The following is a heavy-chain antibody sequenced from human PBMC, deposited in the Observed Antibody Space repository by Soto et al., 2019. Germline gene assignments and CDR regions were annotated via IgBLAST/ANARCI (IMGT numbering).Heavy chain of an antibody. CDR1: GFTFSSYA. V-gene: IGHV3-23*01. Sequence: PGGSLRLSCAASGFTFSSYAMSWVRQAPGKGLEWVSAISDSGGSTYYADSVKGRFTISRDNSKNTLYLQMNSLRAEDTAVYYCARDPNLCSGGSCYRLNAFDIWGQGTMVTVSS. J-gene: IGHJ3*02. CDR3: ARDPNLCSGGSCYRLNAFDI. CDR2: ISDSGGST. D-gene: IGHD2-15*01.